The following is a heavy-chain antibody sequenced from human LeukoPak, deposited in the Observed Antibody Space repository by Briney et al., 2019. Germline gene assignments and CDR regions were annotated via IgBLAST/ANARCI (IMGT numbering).Heavy chain of an antibody. V-gene: IGHV4-30-4*08. D-gene: IGHD3-22*01. Sequence: PSETLSLTCTVSGGSISSGDYYWSWIRQPPGKGLEWIGYIYYSGSTYYNPSLKSRVTISVDTSKNQFSLKLSSVTAADTAVYYCARGDSAYYSDSSGYGYWGQGTLVTVYS. CDR2: IYYSGST. CDR3: ARGDSAYYSDSSGYGY. J-gene: IGHJ4*02. CDR1: GGSISSGDYY.